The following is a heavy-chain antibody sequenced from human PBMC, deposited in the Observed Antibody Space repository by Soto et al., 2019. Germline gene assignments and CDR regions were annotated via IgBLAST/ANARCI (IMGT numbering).Heavy chain of an antibody. CDR1: GGSISRGGSF. CDR2: IYYSGVT. J-gene: IGHJ4*02. CDR3: AREPSI. V-gene: IGHV4-31*03. Sequence: QVQLQESGPGLVKPSQTLSLTCTVSGGSISRGGSFWNWIRQHPGKGLEWIGYIYYSGVTYYNPYLKSRVTISVDTSKNQFALRMSSVTAWDTAVYYWAREPSIWGQGTLGTVSS.